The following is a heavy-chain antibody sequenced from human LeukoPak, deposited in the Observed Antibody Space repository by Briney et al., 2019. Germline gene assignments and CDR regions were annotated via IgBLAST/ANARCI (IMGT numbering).Heavy chain of an antibody. CDR3: ARGRGYCSSSNCFVDY. D-gene: IGHD2-2*01. J-gene: IGHJ4*02. CDR1: GYTFTTYW. Sequence: GESLKISCKGSGYTFTTYWIAWVRQMPGKGLEWMGIIYPGDSDTRYSPSLQGQVTISADRSLSTAYLQWSSLKASDSAMYYCARGRGYCSSSNCFVDYWGQGTLVTVSS. V-gene: IGHV5-51*01. CDR2: IYPGDSDT.